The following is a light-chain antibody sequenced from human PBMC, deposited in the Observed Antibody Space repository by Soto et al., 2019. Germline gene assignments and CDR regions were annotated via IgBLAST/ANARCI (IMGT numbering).Light chain of an antibody. V-gene: IGKV3-11*01. CDR1: QSGSGY. CDR2: DAS. J-gene: IGKJ3*01. CDR3: QQGTKWPEFT. Sequence: EIVLTQSPATLTLSPWEIATLSCRASQSGSGYFSWYQQKPGQALRRLIYDASITINGIPNRLSGSGSVADFALSISSLGPGNFAVFYGQQGTKWPEFTVGPGMRVD.